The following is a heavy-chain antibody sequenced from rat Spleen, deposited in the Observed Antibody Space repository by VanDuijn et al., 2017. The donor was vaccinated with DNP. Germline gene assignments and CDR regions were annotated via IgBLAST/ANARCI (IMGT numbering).Heavy chain of an antibody. CDR3: AKEDYYSY. V-gene: IGHV5S23*01. J-gene: IGHJ2*01. CDR2: ITASGGST. Sequence: EVQLVESGGGLVQPGRSLKLSCTASGFIFSDYNMAWVRQAPKKGLEWVASITASGGSTYYPDSVKGRFTISRDNAENTVYLQMNSLRSEDTATYYCAKEDYYSYWGQGVMVTVSS. CDR1: GFIFSDYN. D-gene: IGHD1-1*01.